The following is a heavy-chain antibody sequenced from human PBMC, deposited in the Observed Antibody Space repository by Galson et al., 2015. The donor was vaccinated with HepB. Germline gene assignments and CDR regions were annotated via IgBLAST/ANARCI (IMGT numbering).Heavy chain of an antibody. V-gene: IGHV3-53*01. CDR3: ARDGSGSYTFDY. CDR2: IYSGCST. J-gene: IGHJ4*02. D-gene: IGHD1-26*01. CDR1: GVTVISNY. Sequence: SLRLSCSAAGVTVISNYMSWGRQAPGEGLEWVSVIYSGCSTYYADSVMGRFTISRDNSKNTLFLQMNSLRAEDTAVSYCARDGSGSYTFDYWGRGTLVTVSS.